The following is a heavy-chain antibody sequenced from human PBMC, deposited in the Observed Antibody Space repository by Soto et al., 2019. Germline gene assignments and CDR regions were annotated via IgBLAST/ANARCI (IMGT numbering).Heavy chain of an antibody. Sequence: PGGSLRLSCAASGFTFSSNWMHWVRRLPGRGLVWVSRINTDGSETSYVDSVKGRFTISRDNPKNTLYLQMNSLRVEDTAVYYCTTDRRGGYDPQFDNWGQGTLVTVSS. CDR3: TTDRRGGYDPQFDN. CDR1: GFTFSSNW. CDR2: INTDGSET. J-gene: IGHJ4*02. D-gene: IGHD5-12*01. V-gene: IGHV3-74*01.